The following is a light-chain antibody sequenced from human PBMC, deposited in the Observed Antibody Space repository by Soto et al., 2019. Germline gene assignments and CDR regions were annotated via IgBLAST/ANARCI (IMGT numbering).Light chain of an antibody. J-gene: IGLJ2*01. Sequence: QSALTQPPSASGSPGQSVTISCTGTSSDVGGYKYVSWYQQHPGKVPILMIYEVSKRPSGVPDRFSGSKSGNTASLTVSGLQAEDEADYYCSSYGGSNNFVVFGGGTQLTVL. CDR2: EVS. V-gene: IGLV2-8*01. CDR1: SSDVGGYKY. CDR3: SSYGGSNNFVV.